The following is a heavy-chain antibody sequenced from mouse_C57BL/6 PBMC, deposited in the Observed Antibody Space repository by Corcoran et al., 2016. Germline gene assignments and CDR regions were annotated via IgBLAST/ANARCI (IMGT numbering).Heavy chain of an antibody. CDR3: ARLGSSGYIAY. D-gene: IGHD3-2*02. CDR2: INTYSGVP. CDR1: GYTFTTYG. Sequence: QIQLVQSGPELKKPGETVKISCKASGYTFTTYGMSWVKQAPGKGLKWMGWINTYSGVPTYADDFKGRLAFSLETSASTAYLQINNLKNEDTATYFCARLGSSGYIAYWGQGTLVTVSA. V-gene: IGHV9-3*01. J-gene: IGHJ3*01.